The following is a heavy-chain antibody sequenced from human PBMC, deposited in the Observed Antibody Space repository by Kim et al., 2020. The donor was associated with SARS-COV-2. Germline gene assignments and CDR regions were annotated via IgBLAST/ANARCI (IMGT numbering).Heavy chain of an antibody. Sequence: GGSLRLSCAASGFTFSSYWMSWVRQAPGKGLEWVANIKQDGSEKYYVDSVKGRFTISRDNAKNSLYPQMNSLRAEDTAVYYCARIQGYGRNIAAPPTKPLPYNWFDPWGQGTLVTVSS. J-gene: IGHJ5*02. V-gene: IGHV3-7*01. D-gene: IGHD6-13*01. CDR1: GFTFSSYW. CDR3: ARIQGYGRNIAAPPTKPLPYNWFDP. CDR2: IKQDGSEK.